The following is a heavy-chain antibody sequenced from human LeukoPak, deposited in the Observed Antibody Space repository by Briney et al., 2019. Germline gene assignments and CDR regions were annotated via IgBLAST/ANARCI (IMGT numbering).Heavy chain of an antibody. CDR1: GGSISSSSYY. CDR3: AREERRYCSGGSCYSWFDP. CDR2: IYYSGST. J-gene: IGHJ5*02. Sequence: SETLSLTCTVSGGSISSSSYYWSWIRQPPGKGLEWIGSIYYSGSTYYNPSLKSRVTISVDTSKNQFSLKLSSVTAADTAVYYCAREERRYCSGGSCYSWFDPWGQGTLVTVSS. V-gene: IGHV4-39*07. D-gene: IGHD2-15*01.